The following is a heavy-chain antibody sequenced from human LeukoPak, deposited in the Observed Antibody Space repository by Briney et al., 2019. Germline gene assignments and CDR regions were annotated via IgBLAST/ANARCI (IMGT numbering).Heavy chain of an antibody. Sequence: SETLSLTCAVSGYSISSGYYWGWIRQPPGKGLEWIGSIYHSGSTYYSPSLKSRVTISVDTSKNQFSLKLSSVTAADTAVYYCARAASGGYVDAFDIWGQGTMVTVSS. CDR2: IYHSGST. V-gene: IGHV4-38-2*01. CDR3: ARAASGGYVDAFDI. D-gene: IGHD5-12*01. J-gene: IGHJ3*02. CDR1: GYSISSGYY.